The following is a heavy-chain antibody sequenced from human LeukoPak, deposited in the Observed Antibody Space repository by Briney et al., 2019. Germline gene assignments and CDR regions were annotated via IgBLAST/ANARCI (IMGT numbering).Heavy chain of an antibody. Sequence: PSETLSPTCTVSGGSISSYYWSWIRQPPGKGLEWIGYIYYSGSTNYNPSLKSRVTISVDTSKNQFSLKLSSVTAADTAVYYCARTKRGIAARLRGINYYFDYWGQGTLVTVSS. D-gene: IGHD6-6*01. V-gene: IGHV4-59*01. J-gene: IGHJ4*02. CDR3: ARTKRGIAARLRGINYYFDY. CDR1: GGSISSYY. CDR2: IYYSGST.